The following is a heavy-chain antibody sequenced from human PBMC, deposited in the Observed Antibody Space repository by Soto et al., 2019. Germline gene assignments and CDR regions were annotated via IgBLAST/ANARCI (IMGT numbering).Heavy chain of an antibody. J-gene: IGHJ6*02. CDR3: AKGRSGWWLGYGMDV. CDR2: ISYDGSNK. CDR1: GFTFNSYG. D-gene: IGHD6-19*01. Sequence: GGSLRLSCAASGFTFNSYGMHCVRQAPGKGLEWVAVISYDGSNKYYADSVKGRFTISRDNSKNTLYLQMNSLRAEDTAVYYCAKGRSGWWLGYGMDVWGQGTTVTVSS. V-gene: IGHV3-30*18.